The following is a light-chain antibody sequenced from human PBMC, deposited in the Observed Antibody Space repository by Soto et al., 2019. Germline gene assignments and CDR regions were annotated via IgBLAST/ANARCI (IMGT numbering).Light chain of an antibody. V-gene: IGKV1-39*01. CDR1: QSISSY. J-gene: IGKJ3*01. CDR3: QQSYSTPFT. CDR2: AAS. Sequence: DIQMTQSPSSLSASVGDRVTITCRASQSISSYLNWYQQKPGKAPKLLIYAASSLQSGVPSRFSGRGSATDFSLAISSLQPEYLATYYRQQSYSTPFTFGPGTKVDIK.